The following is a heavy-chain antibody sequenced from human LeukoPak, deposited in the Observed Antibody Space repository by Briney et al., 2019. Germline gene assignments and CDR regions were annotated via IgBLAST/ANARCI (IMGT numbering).Heavy chain of an antibody. CDR1: GGSISSYY. J-gene: IGHJ6*03. CDR3: ARCYYGSGSLYYYYYYMVV. V-gene: IGHV4-4*07. Sequence: SETLSLTCTVSGGSISSYYWSWIRQPAGKGLEWIGRIYTSGSTSYNPSLKSRVTISLDTSKNQFSLKVSSVTAADTAVYYCARCYYGSGSLYYYYYYMVVWGKGTTVTVSS. CDR2: IYTSGST. D-gene: IGHD3-10*01.